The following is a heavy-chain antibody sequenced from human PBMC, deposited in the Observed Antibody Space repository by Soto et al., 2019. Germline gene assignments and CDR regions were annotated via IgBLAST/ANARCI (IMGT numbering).Heavy chain of an antibody. D-gene: IGHD3-16*01. V-gene: IGHV2-5*02. CDR3: VHKGEGDRILDF. CDR1: GFSLNTRGVG. Sequence: QITLKESGPTLVKPTQTLTLTCTFSGFSLNTRGVGVGWIRQPPGKALEWLTLIYWDDAKEYSPSLKSRLTITKDTSKNQVVLRMTNMDPVDTATYDCVHKGEGDRILDFWGQGALVTVSS. J-gene: IGHJ4*02. CDR2: IYWDDAK.